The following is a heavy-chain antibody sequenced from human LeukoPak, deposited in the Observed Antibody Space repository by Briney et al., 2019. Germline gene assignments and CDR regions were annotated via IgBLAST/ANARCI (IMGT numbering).Heavy chain of an antibody. CDR3: ARVGGYDPLSWFDP. J-gene: IGHJ5*02. CDR1: GGSISSGGYY. CDR2: IYYSGST. Sequence: SQTLSPTCTVSGGSISSGGYYWSWIRQHPGKGLVWIGYIYYSGSTYYNPSLKSRVTISVDTSKNQFSLKLSSVTAADTAVYYCARVGGYDPLSWFDPWGQGTLVTVSS. V-gene: IGHV4-31*03. D-gene: IGHD5-12*01.